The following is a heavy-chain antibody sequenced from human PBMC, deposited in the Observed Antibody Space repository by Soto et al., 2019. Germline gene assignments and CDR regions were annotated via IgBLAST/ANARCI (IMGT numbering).Heavy chain of an antibody. D-gene: IGHD6-6*01. J-gene: IGHJ5*02. CDR3: ARDRHNNFFDP. CDR2: IYYSGST. CDR1: GASMSSGGYY. Sequence: QVQLQESGPGLVKPSQTLSLTCTVSGASMSSGGYYWTWIRQSPGKGLEWSGYIYYSGSTYYNPSLESRVAISLHTSRSQFSLTLHSVTAADTAIYYCARDRHNNFFDPWGQGTLVTVSS. V-gene: IGHV4-31*03.